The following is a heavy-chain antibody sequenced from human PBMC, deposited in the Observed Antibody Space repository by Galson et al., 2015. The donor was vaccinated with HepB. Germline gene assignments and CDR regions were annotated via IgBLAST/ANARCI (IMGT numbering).Heavy chain of an antibody. CDR3: ARSFSTSCYVCDAFDI. D-gene: IGHD2-2*01. CDR1: GYTFTSYY. Sequence: SVKVSCKASGYTFTSYYMHWVRQAPGQGLEWMGIINPSGGSTSYAQKLQGRVTMTRDTSTSTVYMELSSLRSEDTAVYYCARSFSTSCYVCDAFDIWGQGTMVTVSS. J-gene: IGHJ3*02. V-gene: IGHV1-46*04. CDR2: INPSGGST.